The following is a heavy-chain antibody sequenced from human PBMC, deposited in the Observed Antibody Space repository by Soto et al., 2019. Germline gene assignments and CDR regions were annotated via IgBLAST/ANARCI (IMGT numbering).Heavy chain of an antibody. CDR3: AKDAVSRDGVWLAHD. CDR2: LYGSGSGI. V-gene: IGHV3-23*01. J-gene: IGHJ4*02. D-gene: IGHD5-12*01. CDR1: GFTFSNYA. Sequence: PGGSLRLSCAASGFTFSNYAMIWIRQVPGKGLQWVSGLYGSGSGIHYAESVKDRFTISRDNSAYAVYLQMNNLRVEDSAIYYCAKDAVSRDGVWLAHDWGQGTVVTVSS.